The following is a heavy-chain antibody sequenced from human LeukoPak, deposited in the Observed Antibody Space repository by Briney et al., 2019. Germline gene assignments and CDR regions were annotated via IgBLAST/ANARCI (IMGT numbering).Heavy chain of an antibody. V-gene: IGHV1-24*01. D-gene: IGHD3-3*01. Sequence: ASVKVSCKVSGYTLTELSMHWVRQAPGKGGEWMGGLDPEDGETIYAQKFQGRVTMTEDTSTDTAYMELSSLRSEDTAVYYCARDMFPGSSGVVIKNMDIWGKGTTVTVSS. J-gene: IGHJ6*03. CDR2: LDPEDGET. CDR3: ARDMFPGSSGVVIKNMDI. CDR1: GYTLTELS.